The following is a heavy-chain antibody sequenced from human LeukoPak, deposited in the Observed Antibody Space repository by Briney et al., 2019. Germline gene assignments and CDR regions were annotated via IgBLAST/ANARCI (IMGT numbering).Heavy chain of an antibody. CDR1: GGSISSSSYY. J-gene: IGHJ4*02. CDR2: IYYSGST. D-gene: IGHD5-24*01. Sequence: SETLSLTCTVSGGSISSSSYYWGWIRQPPGKGLEWIGSIYYSGSTYYNPSLKSRVTISVDTSKNQFSLKLSSVTAADTAVYYCARVEMATIGWGQGTLVTVSS. CDR3: ARVEMATIG. V-gene: IGHV4-39*01.